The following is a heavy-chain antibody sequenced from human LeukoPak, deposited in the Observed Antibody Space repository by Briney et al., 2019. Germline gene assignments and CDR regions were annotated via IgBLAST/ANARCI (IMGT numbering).Heavy chain of an antibody. CDR3: ARDYGDYYDSSGYNYYYYYGMDV. D-gene: IGHD3-22*01. V-gene: IGHV4-61*01. CDR2: IYYSGST. J-gene: IGHJ6*02. Sequence: SETLSLTCTVSGDSVSSGNYYLSWIRQPPGKGLEWIGYIYYSGSTNYNPSLKSRVTISVETSKNQFSLKLSSVTAADTAVYYCARDYGDYYDSSGYNYYYYYGMDVWGQGTTVTVSS. CDR1: GDSVSSGNYY.